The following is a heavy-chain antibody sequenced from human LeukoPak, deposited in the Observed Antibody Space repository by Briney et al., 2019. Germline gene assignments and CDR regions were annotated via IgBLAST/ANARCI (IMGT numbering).Heavy chain of an antibody. CDR3: AGLVGRYSSGLYYYYFDY. J-gene: IGHJ4*02. CDR1: GGSFSGYY. CDR2: MYLSGTT. Sequence: TSETLSLTCAVYGGSFSGYYWSWIRQPPGKGLEWIGEMYLSGTTHSNPSVKSRVTISIDKSKNQFFLNLSSVTAADTAVYYCAGLVGRYSSGLYYYYFDYWGQGTLVTVSS. D-gene: IGHD3-22*01. V-gene: IGHV4-34*01.